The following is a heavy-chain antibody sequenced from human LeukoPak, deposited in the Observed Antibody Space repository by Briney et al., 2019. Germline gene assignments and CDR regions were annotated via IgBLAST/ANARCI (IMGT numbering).Heavy chain of an antibody. D-gene: IGHD1-26*01. V-gene: IGHV4-59*01. Sequence: SETLTLTCTVSGGSISSYYWSWIRQPPGKGLEWIGYIYYSGSTNYNPSLKSRVTISVDTSKNQFSLKLSSVTAADTAVYYCARAPSGGSYYRFDYWGQGTLVTVSS. CDR2: IYYSGST. CDR3: ARAPSGGSYYRFDY. CDR1: GGSISSYY. J-gene: IGHJ4*02.